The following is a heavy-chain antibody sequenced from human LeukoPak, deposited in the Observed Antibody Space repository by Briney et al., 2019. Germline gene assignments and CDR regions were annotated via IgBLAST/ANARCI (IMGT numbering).Heavy chain of an antibody. CDR3: ARVVGIAAAGDY. CDR1: GGSISSSNW. D-gene: IGHD6-13*01. Sequence: SETLSLTCAVSGGSISSSNWWSWVRQPPGEGLEWIGEINHSGSTNYNPSLKSRVTISVDTSKNQFSLKLSSVTAADTAVYYCARVVGIAAAGDYWGQGTLVTVSS. V-gene: IGHV4-4*02. J-gene: IGHJ4*02. CDR2: INHSGST.